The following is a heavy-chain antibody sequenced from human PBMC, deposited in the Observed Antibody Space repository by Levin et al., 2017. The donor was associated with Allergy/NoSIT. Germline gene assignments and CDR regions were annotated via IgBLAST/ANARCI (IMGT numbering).Heavy chain of an antibody. J-gene: IGHJ2*01. V-gene: IGHV3-21*01. CDR2: ISSSSSYI. D-gene: IGHD4-17*01. Sequence: GESLKISCAASGLNLISYSMNWVRQAPGKGLEWVSSISSSSSYIYYADSVKGRFTISRDNAKNSLYLQMNSLRAEDTAADYCARARYDYGDYRDSYSDLWGRGTLVTVSS. CDR3: ARARYDYGDYRDSYSDL. CDR1: GLNLISYS.